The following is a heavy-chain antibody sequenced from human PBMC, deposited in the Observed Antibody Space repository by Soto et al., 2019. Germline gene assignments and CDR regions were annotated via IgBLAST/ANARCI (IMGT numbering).Heavy chain of an antibody. CDR3: ARDRQSTPWYAADY. Sequence: PGGSLRLSCEGSGFTFSSYSMNWVRQAPGKGLEWVSSISGSGGYIYYADSVKGRFTISRDNAKNSLYLQMTSLRDEDTALYHCARDRQSTPWYAADYWGQGSLVTVSS. J-gene: IGHJ4*02. CDR2: ISGSGGYI. D-gene: IGHD6-13*01. CDR1: GFTFSSYS. V-gene: IGHV3-21*01.